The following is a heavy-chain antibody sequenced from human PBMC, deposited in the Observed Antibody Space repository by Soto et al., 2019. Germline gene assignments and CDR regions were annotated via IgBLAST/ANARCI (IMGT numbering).Heavy chain of an antibody. D-gene: IGHD2-2*01. V-gene: IGHV5-51*01. J-gene: IGHJ6*03. Sequence: GESLKISCKGSGYSFTSYWIGWVRQMPGKGLEWMGIIYPGDSDTRYSPSFQGQVTISADKSISTAYLQWSSLKASDTAMYYCARRNIVVVPAANAYYYYMDVWGKGTTVTVSS. CDR3: ARRNIVVVPAANAYYYYMDV. CDR2: IYPGDSDT. CDR1: GYSFTSYW.